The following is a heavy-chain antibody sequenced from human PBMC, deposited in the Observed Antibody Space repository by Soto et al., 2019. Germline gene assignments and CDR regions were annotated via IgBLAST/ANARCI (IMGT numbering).Heavy chain of an antibody. Sequence: PGGSLSLSCAASGFTFSSYGLHWVRQAPGKGLEWVAVIWYDGSNKYYADSVKGRFTISRDNSKNTLYLQMNSLRAEDTAVYYCARDSSSSWYGRPRFDPWGQGTLVTVSS. D-gene: IGHD6-13*01. CDR3: ARDSSSSWYGRPRFDP. CDR2: IWYDGSNK. V-gene: IGHV3-33*01. CDR1: GFTFSSYG. J-gene: IGHJ5*02.